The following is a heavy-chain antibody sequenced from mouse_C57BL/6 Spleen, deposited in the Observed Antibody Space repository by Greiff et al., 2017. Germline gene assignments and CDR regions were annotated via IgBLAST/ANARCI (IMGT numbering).Heavy chain of an antibody. J-gene: IGHJ1*03. D-gene: IGHD1-1*01. V-gene: IGHV1-69*01. Sequence: VQLQQPGAELVMPGASVKLSCKASGYTFTSYWMHWVKQRPGQGLEWIGEIDPSDSYTNYNQKFKGKSTLTVDKSSSTAYMQLSSLTSEDSAVYVYARVTSVVSWYFDVWGTGTTVTVSS. CDR2: IDPSDSYT. CDR3: ARVTSVVSWYFDV. CDR1: GYTFTSYW.